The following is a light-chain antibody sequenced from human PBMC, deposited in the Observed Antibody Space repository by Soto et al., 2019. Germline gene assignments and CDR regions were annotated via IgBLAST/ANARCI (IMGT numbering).Light chain of an antibody. V-gene: IGKV3-20*01. CDR3: QQYGSSPPIT. Sequence: EIVLTQSPGTLSLSPGERATLSCRASQSVSSNYLAWYQQKPGQAPRFLIYGASKSATGIPDRFSGSGSGTDFTLTISRLEPEDFAVYYCQQYGSSPPITFGQGTRLE. CDR1: QSVSSNY. J-gene: IGKJ5*01. CDR2: GAS.